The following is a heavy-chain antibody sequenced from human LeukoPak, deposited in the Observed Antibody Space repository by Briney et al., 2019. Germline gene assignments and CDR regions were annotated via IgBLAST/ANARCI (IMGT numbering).Heavy chain of an antibody. CDR3: ARDDGLEYYGMDV. CDR2: INPSGGST. V-gene: IGHV1-46*01. D-gene: IGHD4-17*01. Sequence: ASVKVSCKASGYTFTSYYMHWVRQAPGQGLEWMGIINPSGGSTSYAQKFQARVTMTRDTSTSTVYMELSSLRSEDTAVYYCARDDGLEYYGMDVWGQGTTVTVSS. CDR1: GYTFTSYY. J-gene: IGHJ6*02.